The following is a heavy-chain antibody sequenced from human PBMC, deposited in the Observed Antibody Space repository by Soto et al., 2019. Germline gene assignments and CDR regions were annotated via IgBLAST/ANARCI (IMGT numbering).Heavy chain of an antibody. D-gene: IGHD6-6*01. CDR3: SYGTKENSSPSGYYYYGMDV. J-gene: IGHJ6*02. CDR2: IIPIFGTA. V-gene: IGHV1-69*01. CDR1: GGTFSSYA. Sequence: QVQLVQSGAEVKKPGSSVKVSCKASGGTFSSYAISWVRQAPGQGLEWMGGIIPIFGTANYAQKFQGRVTITADESTSTAYMGLRSLSSEDRAVYYCSYGTKENSSPSGYYYYGMDVWGQGTTVTVSS.